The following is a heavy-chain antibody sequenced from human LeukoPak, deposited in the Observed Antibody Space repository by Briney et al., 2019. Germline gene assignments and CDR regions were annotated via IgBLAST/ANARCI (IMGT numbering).Heavy chain of an antibody. CDR1: GFTFSSYW. V-gene: IGHV3-74*01. CDR2: LPPDELGI. J-gene: IGHJ4*02. Sequence: PGGSLRLSCAASGFTFSSYWMNWVRQAPGMGLVWVSRLPPDELGIIYADSVEGRFTVSRDNAKNTVYLQMNNLRVDDTAMYYCVGTIASRGSEYWGQGALVTVSS. D-gene: IGHD6-6*01. CDR3: VGTIASRGSEY.